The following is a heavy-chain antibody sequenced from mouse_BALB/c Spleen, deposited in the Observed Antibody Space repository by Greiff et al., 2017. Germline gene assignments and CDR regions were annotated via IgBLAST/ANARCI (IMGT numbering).Heavy chain of an antibody. CDR3: ASHYGSIPMDY. CDR1: GYTFTSYW. CDR2: INPSNGRT. V-gene: IGHV1S81*02. Sequence: VQLQQPGAELVKPGASVKLSCKASGYTFTSYWMHWVKQRPGQGLEWIGEINPSNGRTNYNEKFKSKATLTVDKSSSTAYMQLSSLTSEDSAVYYCASHYGSIPMDYWGQGTSVTVSS. J-gene: IGHJ4*01. D-gene: IGHD1-1*01.